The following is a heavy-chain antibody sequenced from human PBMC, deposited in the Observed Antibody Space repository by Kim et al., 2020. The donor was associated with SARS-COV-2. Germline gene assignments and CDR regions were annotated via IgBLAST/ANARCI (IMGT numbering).Heavy chain of an antibody. CDR3: ARGASFAFDI. D-gene: IGHD1-26*01. CDR2: T. V-gene: IGHV3-74*01. J-gene: IGHJ3*02. Sequence: TTYAHSVKERFTISRDNAKNTLYLQMNSLRVDDTAVYYCARGASFAFDIWGQGTTVSV.